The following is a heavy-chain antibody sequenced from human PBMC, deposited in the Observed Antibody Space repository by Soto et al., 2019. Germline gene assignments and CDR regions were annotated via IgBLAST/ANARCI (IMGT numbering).Heavy chain of an antibody. D-gene: IGHD5-12*01. Sequence: SETLSLTCTVSGGSISSVGYYWSWIRQHPGKGLEWIGYIYYSGSTYYNPSLKSRVTISVDTSKNQFSLKLSSVTAADTAVYYCARDRRGYSGYDSYGMDVWGQGTTVTVSS. CDR2: IYYSGST. J-gene: IGHJ6*02. CDR1: GGSISSVGYY. V-gene: IGHV4-31*03. CDR3: ARDRRGYSGYDSYGMDV.